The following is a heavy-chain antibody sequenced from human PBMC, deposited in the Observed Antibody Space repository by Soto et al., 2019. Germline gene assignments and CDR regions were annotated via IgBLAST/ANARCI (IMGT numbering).Heavy chain of an antibody. CDR1: GFTFSNAW. CDR3: VTGLRSASLDF. Sequence: EVQLVESGRGLVKPGGSLRLSCVASGFTFSNAWMTWVRQAPGKGLEWAGRLKGKADGGTINYAAPVKGRFTISRDDSKNTLYLEMNSLKTEDTAVSYFVTGLRSASLDFWGQVTLVTVSS. V-gene: IGHV3-15*01. CDR2: LKGKADGGTI. D-gene: IGHD1-26*01. J-gene: IGHJ4*02.